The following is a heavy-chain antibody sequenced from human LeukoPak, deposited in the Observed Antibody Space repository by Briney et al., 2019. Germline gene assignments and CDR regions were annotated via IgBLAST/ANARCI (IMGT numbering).Heavy chain of an antibody. D-gene: IGHD2-15*01. CDR1: GYTFHSYW. V-gene: IGHV5-51*01. CDR3: ARQEYCSGGSCYTWFDP. CDR2: IYPGDSDT. J-gene: IGHJ5*02. Sequence: GESLKISCKGSGYTFHSYWVAWVRRMPGKGLEWMGIIYPGDSDTRYSPSFQGQVTISAVKSIRTAYLQWSSLKASDTAMYYCARQEYCSGGSCYTWFDPWGQGTLVTVSS.